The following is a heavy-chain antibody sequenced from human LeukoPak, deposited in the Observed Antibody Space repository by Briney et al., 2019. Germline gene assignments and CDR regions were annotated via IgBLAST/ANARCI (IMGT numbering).Heavy chain of an antibody. CDR3: AREGDGSKPFDY. D-gene: IGHD1-26*01. J-gene: IGHJ4*02. Sequence: PSETLSLTCTVSGGSISSGGYYRSWIRQHPGKGLELIGYIYSSGSTYYNPSLKSRLTISVDTSKNQFSLKLSSVTAADTAVYYCAREGDGSKPFDYWGQGTLVTVSS. V-gene: IGHV4-31*03. CDR2: IYSSGST. CDR1: GGSISSGGYY.